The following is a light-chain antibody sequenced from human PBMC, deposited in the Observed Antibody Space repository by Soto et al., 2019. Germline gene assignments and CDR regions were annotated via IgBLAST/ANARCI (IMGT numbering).Light chain of an antibody. J-gene: IGKJ1*01. CDR2: GAS. CDR3: QQYGSSPPT. Sequence: EIVLTQSPATLSLSPGERATLSCRASQSVSNNLAWYQQKPGQAPRLLIYGASARASDVPDRFSGSGSGTDFTLTISRLEPEDFAVYYCQQYGSSPPTFGQGTKVDIK. V-gene: IGKV3-20*01. CDR1: QSVSNN.